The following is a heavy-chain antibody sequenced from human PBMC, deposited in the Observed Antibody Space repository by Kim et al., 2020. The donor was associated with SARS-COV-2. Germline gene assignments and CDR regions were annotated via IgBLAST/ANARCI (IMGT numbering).Heavy chain of an antibody. CDR3: ARQHGGSLTGHYYFDY. J-gene: IGHJ4*02. Sequence: LEKRVTISVDTSKNQFSLKLRSVTAADTAVYYCARQHGGSLTGHYYFDYWGQGTLVTVSS. V-gene: IGHV4-39*01. D-gene: IGHD3-9*01.